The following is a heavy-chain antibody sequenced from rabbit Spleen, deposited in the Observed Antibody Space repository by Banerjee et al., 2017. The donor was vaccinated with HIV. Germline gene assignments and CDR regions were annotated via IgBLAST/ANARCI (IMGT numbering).Heavy chain of an antibody. CDR1: GFSFSSSDY. V-gene: IGHV1S40*01. CDR3: ARDLAGVIGWNFNL. D-gene: IGHD4-1*01. J-gene: IGHJ4*01. CDR2: IAGSSSGFT. Sequence: QLLAESWGDLVKPGASLTLICTASGFSFSSSDYMCWVGQAPGKGLEWISCIAGSSSGFTYSATWAKGRFTCSKPSSTTVTLQMTSLTVADTATYFCARDLAGVIGWNFNLWGQGTLVTVS.